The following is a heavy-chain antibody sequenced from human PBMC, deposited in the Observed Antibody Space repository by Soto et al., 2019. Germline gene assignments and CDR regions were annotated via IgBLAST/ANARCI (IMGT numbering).Heavy chain of an antibody. J-gene: IGHJ5*02. CDR3: AKGGRGYSYGCWFDP. Sequence: GSLRLSCAASGLTFSSYAMSWVRQAPGKGLEWVSAISGSGGSTYYADSVKGRFTTSRDNSKNTLYLQMNSLRAEDTAVYYCAKGGRGYSYGCWFDPWGQGTLVTVSS. V-gene: IGHV3-23*01. CDR2: ISGSGGST. D-gene: IGHD5-18*01. CDR1: GLTFSSYA.